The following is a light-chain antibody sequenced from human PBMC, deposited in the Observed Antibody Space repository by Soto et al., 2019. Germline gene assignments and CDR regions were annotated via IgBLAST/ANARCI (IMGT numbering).Light chain of an antibody. CDR2: DAS. J-gene: IGKJ4*01. V-gene: IGKV1-33*01. CDR1: QDINSY. Sequence: DIPMTQSPSSLSASVGDRVTITCQASQDINSYLNWFQQKPGKAPKLLIFDASNLQTGGPSRFSGSGSGTDFTFTIRGLQPEDILTYYCQQYDNLLAPTFGGGTRVDI. CDR3: QQYDNLLAPT.